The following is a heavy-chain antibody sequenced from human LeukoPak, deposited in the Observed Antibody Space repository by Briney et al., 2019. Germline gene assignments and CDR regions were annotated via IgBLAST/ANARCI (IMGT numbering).Heavy chain of an antibody. CDR1: GGSISSSSYY. J-gene: IGHJ4*02. V-gene: IGHV4-61*01. Sequence: SETLSLTCTVSGGSISSSSYYWSWIRQPPGKGLEWIGYIYYSGSTNYNPSLKSRVTISVDTSKNQFSLKLSSVTAADTAVYYCATVPEYSSSSGNYWGQGTLVTVSS. CDR2: IYYSGST. CDR3: ATVPEYSSSSGNY. D-gene: IGHD6-6*01.